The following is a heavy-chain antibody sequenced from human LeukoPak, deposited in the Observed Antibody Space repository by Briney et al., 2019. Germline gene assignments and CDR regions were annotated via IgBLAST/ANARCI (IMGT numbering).Heavy chain of an antibody. CDR3: AELGITMIGGV. V-gene: IGHV3-21*01. D-gene: IGHD3-10*02. CDR2: IFPSGGEI. J-gene: IGHJ6*04. CDR1: GFTFSTFA. Sequence: GGSLRLSCEASGFTFSTFAMIWVRQPPGKGLEWVSSIFPSGGEIHYADSVKGRFTISRDNAKNSLYLQMNSLRAEDTAVYYCAELGITMIGGVWGKGTTVTISS.